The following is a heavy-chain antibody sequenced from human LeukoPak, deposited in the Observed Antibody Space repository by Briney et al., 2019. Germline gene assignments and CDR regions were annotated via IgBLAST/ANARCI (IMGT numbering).Heavy chain of an antibody. Sequence: SQTLSLTRTVSGGSISSGGYYWSWIRQPAGKGLEWIGRIYTSGSTNYNPSLKSRVTISVDTSKNQFSLKLSSVTAADTAVYYCARRRDGYNYDYWGQGTLVTVSS. CDR2: IYTSGST. CDR3: ARRRDGYNYDY. J-gene: IGHJ4*02. D-gene: IGHD5-24*01. V-gene: IGHV4-61*02. CDR1: GGSISSGGYY.